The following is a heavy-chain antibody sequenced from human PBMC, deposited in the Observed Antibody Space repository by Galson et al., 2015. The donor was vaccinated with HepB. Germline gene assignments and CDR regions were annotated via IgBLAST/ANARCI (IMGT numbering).Heavy chain of an antibody. V-gene: IGHV1-18*01. Sequence: SVKVSCKASGYTFTRNGISWVRQAPGQGLEWMGWISTNSGNTYYAQKFQDRLIMTTERSTSTAYKELRSLTSDDTAFYYCARDVRYAFEMWGQGTMVTVS. CDR3: ARDVRYAFEM. J-gene: IGHJ3*02. D-gene: IGHD3-10*02. CDR2: ISTNSGNT. CDR1: GYTFTRNG.